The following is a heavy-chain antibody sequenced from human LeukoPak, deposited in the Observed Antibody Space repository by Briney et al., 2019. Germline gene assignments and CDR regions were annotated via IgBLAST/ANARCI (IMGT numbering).Heavy chain of an antibody. V-gene: IGHV4-34*01. CDR1: GGSFSGYY. D-gene: IGHD6-13*01. CDR3: ARGYSSSWRTIDY. J-gene: IGHJ4*02. CDR2: INHSGST. Sequence: PSETLSLTCAVYGGSFSGYYWSWIRQPPGKGLEWIGEINHSGSTNYNPSLKSRVTIPVDTPKNQFSLKLSSVTAADTAVYYCARGYSSSWRTIDYWGQGTLVTVSS.